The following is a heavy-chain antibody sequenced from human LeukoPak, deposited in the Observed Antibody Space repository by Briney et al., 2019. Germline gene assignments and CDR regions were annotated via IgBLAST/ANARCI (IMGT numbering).Heavy chain of an antibody. J-gene: IGHJ6*02. CDR3: AKALENWGPYYYYGMDV. CDR1: GFTFSSYA. CDR2: ISGSGGST. V-gene: IGHV3-23*01. Sequence: GGSLRLSCAASGFTFSSYAMSWVRQAPGKGLEWVSAISGSGGSTYYADSVKGRFTISRDNSKSTLYLQMSSLRAEDTAVYYCAKALENWGPYYYYGMDVWGQGTTVTVSS. D-gene: IGHD7-27*01.